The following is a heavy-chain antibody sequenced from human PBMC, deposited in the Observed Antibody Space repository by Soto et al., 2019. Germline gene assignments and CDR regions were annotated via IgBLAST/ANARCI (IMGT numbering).Heavy chain of an antibody. CDR3: ARSWTYDFWSGYYSYYYYYMDV. Sequence: SETLSLTCTVSGGSISSYYWSWIRQPPGKRLEKIGYIYYSGSTNYNPSLKSRVTISVDTSKNQFSLKLSSVTAADTAVYYCARSWTYDFWSGYYSYYYYYMDVWGKGTTVTVSS. J-gene: IGHJ6*03. V-gene: IGHV4-59*01. D-gene: IGHD3-3*01. CDR2: IYYSGST. CDR1: GGSISSYY.